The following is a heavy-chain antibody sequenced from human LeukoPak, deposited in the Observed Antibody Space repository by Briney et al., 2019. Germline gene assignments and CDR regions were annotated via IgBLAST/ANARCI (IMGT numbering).Heavy chain of an antibody. V-gene: IGHV4-39*01. Sequence: SETLSLTCSVFGVSISSGSYYWGWIRQPPGKGLEWIGSISSRGTTYYNPSLKSRVTISVDTSKNQFSLKLTSVSAADTAVYYCARRPLIAGIGFDSWGQGTLVTVSS. CDR3: ARRPLIAGIGFDS. CDR2: ISSRGTT. J-gene: IGHJ4*02. D-gene: IGHD6-13*01. CDR1: GVSISSGSYY.